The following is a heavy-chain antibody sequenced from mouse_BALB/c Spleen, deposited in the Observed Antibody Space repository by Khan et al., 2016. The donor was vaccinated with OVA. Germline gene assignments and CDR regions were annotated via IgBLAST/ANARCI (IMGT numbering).Heavy chain of an antibody. Sequence: QVQLQQPGAELVKPGASVKLSCKASGYTFTNYWVHWVKQRPGQGLEGIGEVYPGDGRANFNEKIKTKATLNVDKSSSTAFIQLSSLTSEDSAVYYCARNAYFGNYFDSWGQGTTLTFSS. D-gene: IGHD2-10*01. CDR2: VYPGDGRA. CDR1: GYTFTNYW. V-gene: IGHV1S81*02. CDR3: ARNAYFGNYFDS. J-gene: IGHJ2*01.